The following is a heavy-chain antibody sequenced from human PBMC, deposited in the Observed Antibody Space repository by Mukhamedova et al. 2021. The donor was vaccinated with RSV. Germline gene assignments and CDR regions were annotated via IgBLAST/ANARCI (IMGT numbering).Heavy chain of an antibody. V-gene: IGHV3-48*03. D-gene: IGHD6-19*01. J-gene: IGHJ4*02. Sequence: SRDNAKNSLYLQMNSLRAEDTAVYYCARSWGWLGGETFDYWGQGTLVTVSS. CDR3: ARSWGWLGGETFDY.